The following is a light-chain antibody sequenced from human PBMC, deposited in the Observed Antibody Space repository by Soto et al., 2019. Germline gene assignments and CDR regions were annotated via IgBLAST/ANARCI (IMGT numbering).Light chain of an antibody. V-gene: IGKV3-20*01. CDR2: GAA. Sequence: CFSPGAGATLSCRTSQSVSGRYLAWYQQKPGQATRLLIYGAARMASGIPDRFSGRGSGTDFTLTISRVEPEDFAVYFCQQCDSWPLTFGGGTKVDI. J-gene: IGKJ4*01. CDR3: QQCDSWPLT. CDR1: QSVSGRY.